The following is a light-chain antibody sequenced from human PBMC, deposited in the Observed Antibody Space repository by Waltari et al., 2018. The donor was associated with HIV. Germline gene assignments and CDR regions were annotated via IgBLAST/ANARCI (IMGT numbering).Light chain of an antibody. Sequence: QSALTQPASVSGSPAQSITISCTGTSSDVGGYNYVSWYQQHPGKAPKLMIYEVSNRPSGVSNRFSGSKSGNTASLTISGLQAEDEADYYCSSYTSSSTLLFGGGTKLTVL. CDR2: EVS. CDR1: SSDVGGYNY. V-gene: IGLV2-14*01. CDR3: SSYTSSSTLL. J-gene: IGLJ3*02.